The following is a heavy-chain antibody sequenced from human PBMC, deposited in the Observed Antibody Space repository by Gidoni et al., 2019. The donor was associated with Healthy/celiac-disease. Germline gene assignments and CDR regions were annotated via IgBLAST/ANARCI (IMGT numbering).Heavy chain of an antibody. Sequence: QVQLQVSGPGLVKPGGSISSYYWSWIRQPPGKGLEWIGYIYYSGSTNYNPSLKSRVTISVDTSKNQFSLKLSSVTAADTAVYYCARDSIAVAGMGFDLWGRGTLVTVSS. CDR2: IYYSGST. V-gene: IGHV4-59*01. CDR3: ARDSIAVAGMGFDL. J-gene: IGHJ2*01. CDR1: GSISSYY. D-gene: IGHD6-19*01.